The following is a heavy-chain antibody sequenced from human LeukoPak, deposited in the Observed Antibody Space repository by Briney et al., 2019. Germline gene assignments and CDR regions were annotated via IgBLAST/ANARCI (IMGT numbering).Heavy chain of an antibody. J-gene: IGHJ4*02. D-gene: IGHD4-23*01. CDR3: ARDRYGANSPFDY. Sequence: PGGPLRLSCAASGFTFSNYGMHWVRQAPGKGLEWVAVIWYDASNKYYADSVKGRFTISRDNSKNTLYLQMNSLRAEDTAVYYCARDRYGANSPFDYWGKGTLVTVSS. CDR2: IWYDASNK. V-gene: IGHV3-33*08. CDR1: GFTFSNYG.